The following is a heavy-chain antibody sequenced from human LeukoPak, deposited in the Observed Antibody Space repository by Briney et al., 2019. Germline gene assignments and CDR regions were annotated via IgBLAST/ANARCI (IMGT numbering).Heavy chain of an antibody. CDR3: ARSTVTTWVGDFDY. J-gene: IGHJ4*02. CDR1: GGSIGSSSYY. Sequence: PSETLSLTCTVSGGSIGSSSYYWGWIRQPPGKGLEWIGSIFYSGNTYYNPSLKSRVTISVDTSKNQFSLKLSSVTAADTAVYYCARSTVTTWVGDFDYWGQGTLVTVSS. CDR2: IFYSGNT. D-gene: IGHD4-17*01. V-gene: IGHV4-39*01.